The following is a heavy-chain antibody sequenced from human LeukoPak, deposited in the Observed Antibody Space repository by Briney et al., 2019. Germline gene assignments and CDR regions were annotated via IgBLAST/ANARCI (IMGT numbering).Heavy chain of an antibody. Sequence: GGSLRLSCAASGFTFSSYAIHWVRQAPGKGLEWVSVIYSGGNIYYIDSVKGRFTISRDTSKNTLYLQMNSLRAGDTAVYFCASRHCSGGGCYFAGADPFDYWGQGTLVTVSS. CDR1: GFTFSSYA. J-gene: IGHJ4*02. CDR3: ASRHCSGGGCYFAGADPFDY. D-gene: IGHD2-15*01. V-gene: IGHV3-NL1*01. CDR2: IYSGGNI.